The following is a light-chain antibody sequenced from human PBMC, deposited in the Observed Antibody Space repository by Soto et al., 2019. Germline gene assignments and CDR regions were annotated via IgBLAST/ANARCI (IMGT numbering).Light chain of an antibody. CDR2: EVT. CDR3: SSYTSSGTLV. Sequence: QSVLTQPASVSGSPGQSITISCTGTSSDVGAYNFVSWYQQHPGKAPQLMIFEVTDRPSGISNRFSGSKSGNTASLTISGLQAEDEGDYYCSSYTSSGTLVFGTGTNVTVL. J-gene: IGLJ1*01. V-gene: IGLV2-14*01. CDR1: SSDVGAYNF.